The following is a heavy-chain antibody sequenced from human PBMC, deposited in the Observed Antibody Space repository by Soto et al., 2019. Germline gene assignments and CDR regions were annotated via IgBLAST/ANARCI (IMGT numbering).Heavy chain of an antibody. CDR2: INSDGSST. J-gene: IGHJ5*02. Sequence: PWGSLRLSCAASGFTFSSYWMHWFRQAPGKGLVWVSRINSDGSSTSYADSVKGRFTISRDNAKNTLYLQMNSLRAEDTAVYYCAREITAGVWFDPRGQGTLVTVSS. V-gene: IGHV3-74*01. CDR3: AREITAGVWFDP. D-gene: IGHD3-10*01. CDR1: GFTFSSYW.